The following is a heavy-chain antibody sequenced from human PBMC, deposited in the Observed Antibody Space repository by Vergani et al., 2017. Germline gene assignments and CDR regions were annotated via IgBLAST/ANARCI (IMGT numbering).Heavy chain of an antibody. CDR2: IKQDGSEK. D-gene: IGHD2-15*01. CDR3: ARIRLSGGSCLHRGWYFDL. CDR1: GFTFSSYW. J-gene: IGHJ2*01. V-gene: IGHV3-7*01. Sequence: EVQLVESGGGLVQPGGSLRLSCAASGFTFSSYWMSWVRQAPGKGLEWVANIKQDGSEKYYVDSVKGRFTISRDNAKNSLYLQMNSLRAEDTAVYYCARIRLSGGSCLHRGWYFDLWGRGTLVTVSS.